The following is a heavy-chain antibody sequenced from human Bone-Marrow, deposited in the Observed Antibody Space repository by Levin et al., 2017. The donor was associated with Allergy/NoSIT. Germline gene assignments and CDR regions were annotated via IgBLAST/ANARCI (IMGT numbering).Heavy chain of an antibody. CDR3: ARLTAAGTVYYFYYMDV. CDR1: GGSVSSSSYY. Sequence: PSETLSLTCTVSGGSVSSSSYYWSWIRQPPGKGLEWIGYIYHSGSTNYNPSLKSRVTMSVDTSKNQFSLKLSSVTAADTAVYYCARLTAAGTVYYFYYMDVWGKGTTVTVSS. V-gene: IGHV4-61*01. J-gene: IGHJ6*03. D-gene: IGHD6-13*01. CDR2: IYHSGST.